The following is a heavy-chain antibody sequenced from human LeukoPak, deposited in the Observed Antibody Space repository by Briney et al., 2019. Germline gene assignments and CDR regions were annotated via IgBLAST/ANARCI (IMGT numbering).Heavy chain of an antibody. CDR2: IKQDGSEK. D-gene: IGHD2-2*01. Sequence: PGGSLRLSCAAPGFTLSYYWMSWVRQAPGKGLEWVANIKQDGSEKYYVDSVKGRFTISRDNAKNSLYLQMNSLRAEDTALYYCARGYCSSTSCYSAGVKDYWGQGTLVTVSS. J-gene: IGHJ4*02. CDR1: GFTLSYYW. V-gene: IGHV3-7*01. CDR3: ARGYCSSTSCYSAGVKDY.